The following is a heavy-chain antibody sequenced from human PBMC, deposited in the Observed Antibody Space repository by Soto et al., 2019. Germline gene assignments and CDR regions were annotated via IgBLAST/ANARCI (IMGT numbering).Heavy chain of an antibody. Sequence: QVQLVESGGGVVQPGRSLRLSCAASGFTFSSYGMHWVRQAPGKGLEWVAVISYDGSNKYYADSVKGRFTISRDNSKNSLYLQMNSLRAEDTAVYYCAKDRGWLAERYSYGMDVWGQGPKVTVSS. D-gene: IGHD6-19*01. V-gene: IGHV3-30*18. CDR2: ISYDGSNK. CDR3: AKDRGWLAERYSYGMDV. J-gene: IGHJ6*02. CDR1: GFTFSSYG.